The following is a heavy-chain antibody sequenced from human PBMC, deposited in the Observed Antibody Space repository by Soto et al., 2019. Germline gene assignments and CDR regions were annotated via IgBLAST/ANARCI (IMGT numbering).Heavy chain of an antibody. D-gene: IGHD1-1*01. V-gene: IGHV4-39*01. CDR3: ASLNGDYVSY. CDR2: IYYSGST. Sequence: QLQLQESGPGLVKPSETLSLTCTVSGGSISSSTYYWGWIRQSPGKGLEWIGNIYYSGSTYYNPSLKVLVTISVDTSKNQFSLKLSSVTAADTAVYYRASLNGDYVSYWGQGTLVTVSS. CDR1: GGSISSSTYY. J-gene: IGHJ4*02.